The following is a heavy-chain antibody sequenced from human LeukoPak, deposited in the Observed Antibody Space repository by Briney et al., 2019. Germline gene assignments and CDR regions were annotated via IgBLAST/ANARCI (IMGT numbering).Heavy chain of an antibody. V-gene: IGHV4-4*07. CDR1: GDSIGTYY. Sequence: SETLSLTCTVSGDSIGTYYWSWIRLPAGKGLEWIGQISTSGGSKYNPSPNGRVPISLDKSNNHFSLALNALTAADTAIYYCARRDQTSAWSFYLWGRGAQVSVSS. J-gene: IGHJ2*01. CDR2: ISTSGGS. CDR3: ARRDQTSAWSFYL. D-gene: IGHD2-2*01.